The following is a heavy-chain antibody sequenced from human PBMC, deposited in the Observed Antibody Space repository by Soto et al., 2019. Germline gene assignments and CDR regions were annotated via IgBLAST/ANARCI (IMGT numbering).Heavy chain of an antibody. V-gene: IGHV1-69*01. J-gene: IGHJ6*02. Sequence: QVQLVQSGAEVKKPGSSVKVSCKASGGTFSSYAISWVRQAPGQGLEWMGGIIPIFGTANYAQKFQGRVTITADDSTSTAYMELSSLRSEDTPVYYCARENVDIVATEFYYYGMDVWGQGTTVTVSS. D-gene: IGHD5-12*01. CDR3: ARENVDIVATEFYYYGMDV. CDR1: GGTFSSYA. CDR2: IIPIFGTA.